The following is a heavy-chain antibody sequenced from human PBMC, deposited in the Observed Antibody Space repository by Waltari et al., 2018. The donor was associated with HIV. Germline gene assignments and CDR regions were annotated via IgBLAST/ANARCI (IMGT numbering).Heavy chain of an antibody. CDR2: ISWNSGSI. CDR1: GFTFDDYA. CDR3: AKDINRLVRDWYFDL. Sequence: EVQLVESGGGLVQPGRSLRLSCAASGFTFDDYAMHWVRQAPGKGLEWVSGISWNSGSIGYADSVKGRFTISRDNAKNSLYLQMNSLRAEDTALYYCAKDINRLVRDWYFDLWGRGTLVTVSS. J-gene: IGHJ2*01. D-gene: IGHD6-19*01. V-gene: IGHV3-9*01.